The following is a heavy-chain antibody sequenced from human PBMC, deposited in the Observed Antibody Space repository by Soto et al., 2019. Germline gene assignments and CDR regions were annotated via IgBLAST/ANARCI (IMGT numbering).Heavy chain of an antibody. Sequence: QVQLVQSGAEVKKPGASVTVSCKASGYTFTRSGISWVRQAPGQGPEWMGWISSYNGDTNYAQTFQGRVTMTTATSTSTAYMELRSLRSDDTAVYYCAREGVAPYYYYGMDVWGQGTPVTVSS. D-gene: IGHD5-12*01. CDR1: GYTFTRSG. CDR3: AREGVAPYYYYGMDV. CDR2: ISSYNGDT. J-gene: IGHJ6*02. V-gene: IGHV1-18*01.